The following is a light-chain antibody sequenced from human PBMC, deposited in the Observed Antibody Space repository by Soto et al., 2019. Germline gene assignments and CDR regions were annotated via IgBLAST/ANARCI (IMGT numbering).Light chain of an antibody. CDR3: QQYGGSPIT. CDR2: GAS. Sequence: EIVLTQSPGTLSLSPGERATLSCRASQSVSSSYLAWYQHKPVQAPRLLMSGASSRASGVPVRFSGSGSGTDFTLTISRLEPEDFALYYCQQYGGSPITFGLGTRLEIK. CDR1: QSVSSSY. V-gene: IGKV3-20*01. J-gene: IGKJ5*01.